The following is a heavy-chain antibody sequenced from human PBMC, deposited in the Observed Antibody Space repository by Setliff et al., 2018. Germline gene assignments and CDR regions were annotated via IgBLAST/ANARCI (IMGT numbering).Heavy chain of an antibody. J-gene: IGHJ4*02. Sequence: ASVKVSCKSSGYTFTDCYIHWLRQAPGQGLEWMGWINPHNGGTVYAQKFQGRVTLTMDTSIGTVYMELSGLTSDDTAVYYCSRGRRGSTWTSDSWGQGTLVTVSS. CDR3: SRGRRGSTWTSDS. CDR2: INPHNGGT. V-gene: IGHV1-2*02. CDR1: GYTFTDCY. D-gene: IGHD6-13*01.